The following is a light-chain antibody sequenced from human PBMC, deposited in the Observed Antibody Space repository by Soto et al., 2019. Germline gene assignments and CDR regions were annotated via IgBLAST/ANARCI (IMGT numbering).Light chain of an antibody. V-gene: IGKV4-1*01. Sequence: VLTQSPESLGLSLDESATSNCTSSQGVLYRSHNENYLEWCQQKPGQPLKLLFSWASIREFGVPDRFIGSGSGEDFTLTISSLRAEDGVVYYCHQYYDIPRTFGQRTMVDI. CDR1: QGVLYRSHNENY. J-gene: IGKJ1*01. CDR2: WAS. CDR3: HQYYDIPRT.